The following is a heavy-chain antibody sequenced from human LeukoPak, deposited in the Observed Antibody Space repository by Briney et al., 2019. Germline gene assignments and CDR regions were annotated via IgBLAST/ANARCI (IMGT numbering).Heavy chain of an antibody. CDR2: IIPIFGTA. Sequence: SVKVSCTASGGTFSSYAISWVRQAPGQGLEWMGGIIPIFGTANYAQKFQGRVTITADESTSTAYMELSSLRSEDTAVYYCARDGITIFGVVTNAPLDYWGQGTLVTVSS. CDR1: GGTFSSYA. D-gene: IGHD3-3*01. V-gene: IGHV1-69*13. CDR3: ARDGITIFGVVTNAPLDY. J-gene: IGHJ4*02.